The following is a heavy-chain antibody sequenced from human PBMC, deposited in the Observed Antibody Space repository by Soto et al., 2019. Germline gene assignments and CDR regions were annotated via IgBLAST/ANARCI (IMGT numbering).Heavy chain of an antibody. CDR1: GFIFTNYG. CDR2: IWYDESDK. J-gene: IGHJ5*02. Sequence: QVQLVESGGGVVQPGRSLRLSCAASGFIFTNYGMHWVRQAPGKGLEWVALIWYDESDKYYADSVKGRFTISRDNSKNTLYLHMDNLRVEDTAMYFCARDPRISYNGGWPNWFDPWGQGTLVTVSS. V-gene: IGHV3-33*01. D-gene: IGHD6-19*01. CDR3: ARDPRISYNGGWPNWFDP.